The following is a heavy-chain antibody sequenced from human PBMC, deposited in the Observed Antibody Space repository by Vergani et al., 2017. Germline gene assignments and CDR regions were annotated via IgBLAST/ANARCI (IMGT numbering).Heavy chain of an antibody. Sequence: QVQLQQWGAGLLKPSETLSLTCAVYGGSFSGYYWSWIRQPPGKGLEWIGEINHSGSTNSNPSLESRVTISVDTSKNQFSLKLSSVTAADTAVYYCAGAVAMASLDYWGQGTLVTVSS. D-gene: IGHD6-19*01. CDR3: AGAVAMASLDY. V-gene: IGHV4-34*01. CDR2: INHSGST. J-gene: IGHJ4*02. CDR1: GGSFSGYY.